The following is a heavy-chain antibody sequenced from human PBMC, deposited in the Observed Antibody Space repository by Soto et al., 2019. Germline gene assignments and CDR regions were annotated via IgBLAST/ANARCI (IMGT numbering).Heavy chain of an antibody. CDR2: ISTSNGDT. CDR1: GYTFINYH. J-gene: IGHJ4*02. CDR3: ARDITGATGDY. D-gene: IGHD1-26*01. Sequence: QVQLVQSGPEVKEPGASVRVSCKASGYTFINYHIFWVRQAPGQGLEWMGWISTSNGDTNYAQNFQGRVTMTTDTSTTTAYVELRSPRYDDTAVYYCARDITGATGDYWGQGTLVTVSS. V-gene: IGHV1-18*01.